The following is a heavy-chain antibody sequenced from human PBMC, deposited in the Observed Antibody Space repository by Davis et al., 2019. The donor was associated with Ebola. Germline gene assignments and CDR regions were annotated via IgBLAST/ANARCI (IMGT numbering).Heavy chain of an antibody. CDR2: ITYSGST. CDR3: AREGQLGLDY. V-gene: IGHV4-59*01. D-gene: IGHD6-6*01. J-gene: IGHJ4*02. Sequence: MPSETLSLTCTPSGGSISSSYWCWIRQPPGKGLEWIGHITYSGSTNYNPSLKGRVTISIDTSKNQFSLKLSSVTAADTAVYYCAREGQLGLDYWGQGTLVTVSS. CDR1: GGSISSSY.